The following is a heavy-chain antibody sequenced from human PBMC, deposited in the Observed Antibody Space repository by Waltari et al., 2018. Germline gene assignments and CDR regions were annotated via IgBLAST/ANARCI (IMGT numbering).Heavy chain of an antibody. V-gene: IGHV3-53*01. CDR1: GFTVSSNY. D-gene: IGHD1-26*01. CDR3: ARDSPRVGFDY. Sequence: EVQLVESGGGLIQPGGSLRLSCAASGFTVSSNYMSWVRQAPGKGLECVSVIYSGGSTNYADSGKGRFTISRDNSKNTLYLQMNSLRAEDTAVYYCARDSPRVGFDYWGQGTLVTVSS. J-gene: IGHJ4*02. CDR2: IYSGGST.